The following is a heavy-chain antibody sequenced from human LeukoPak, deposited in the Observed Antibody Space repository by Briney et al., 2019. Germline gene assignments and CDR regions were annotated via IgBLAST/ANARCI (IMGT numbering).Heavy chain of an antibody. V-gene: IGHV3-21*01. Sequence: KPGGSLRLSCAASGFTFSSYSMNWVRQAPGKGPEWVSSISSSSSYIYYADSVKGRFTISRDNAKNSLYLQMNSLRAEDTAVYYCARDTDYGDYGVDYWGQGTLVTVSS. J-gene: IGHJ4*02. D-gene: IGHD4-17*01. CDR2: ISSSSSYI. CDR1: GFTFSSYS. CDR3: ARDTDYGDYGVDY.